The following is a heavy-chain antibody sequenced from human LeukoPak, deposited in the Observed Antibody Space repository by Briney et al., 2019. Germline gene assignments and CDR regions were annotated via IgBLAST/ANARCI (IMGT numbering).Heavy chain of an antibody. CDR3: ANQPYYYGSGSYPGMDV. CDR1: GFTFSSYG. CDR2: ISYDGSNK. D-gene: IGHD3-10*01. V-gene: IGHV3-30*18. Sequence: GGSLRLSCAASGFTFSSYGMHWVRQAPGKGLEWGAVISYDGSNKYYADSVKGRFTISRDNSKNTLYLQMNSLRAEDTAVYYCANQPYYYGSGSYPGMDVWGKGTTVTVSS. J-gene: IGHJ6*04.